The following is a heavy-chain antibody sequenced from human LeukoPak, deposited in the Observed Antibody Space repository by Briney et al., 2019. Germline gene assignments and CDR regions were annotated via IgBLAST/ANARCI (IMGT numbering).Heavy chain of an antibody. J-gene: IGHJ4*02. Sequence: GGSLRLSCAASGFTFSSYSMNWVRQAPGKGLEWVANIKLDGSEKYYVDSVKGRFTVSRDNAKNSLYLQMNSLRAEDTAVYYCARISSISYYFDYWGLGTLVTVSS. V-gene: IGHV3-7*01. CDR1: GFTFSSYS. CDR2: IKLDGSEK. CDR3: ARISSISYYFDY.